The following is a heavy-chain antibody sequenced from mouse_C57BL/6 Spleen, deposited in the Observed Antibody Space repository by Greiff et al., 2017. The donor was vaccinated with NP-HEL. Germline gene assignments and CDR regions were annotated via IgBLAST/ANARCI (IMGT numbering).Heavy chain of an antibody. Sequence: QVQLQQSGAELVRPGTSVKMSCKASGYTFTNYWIGWAKQRPGHGLEWIGDIYPGGGYTNYNEKFKGKATLTADKSSSTAYMQFSSLTSEDAAIYYCARGGDGYRYYFDYWGQGTTLTVSS. D-gene: IGHD2-3*01. CDR2: IYPGGGYT. CDR1: GYTFTNYW. CDR3: ARGGDGYRYYFDY. V-gene: IGHV1-63*01. J-gene: IGHJ2*01.